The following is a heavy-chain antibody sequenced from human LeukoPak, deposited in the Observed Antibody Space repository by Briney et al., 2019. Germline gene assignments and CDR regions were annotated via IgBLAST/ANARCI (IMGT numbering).Heavy chain of an antibody. J-gene: IGHJ3*02. Sequence: SETLSLTCTLSGGSISYYYWNWIRQPPGKGLEWIGYIYYSGSTNYNPSLKSRVHISVGTSKNQFSLKLSSVTAADTAVYYCASFDSSGSHSFDIWGQGTMVTVS. CDR1: GGSISYYY. CDR2: IYYSGST. CDR3: ASFDSSGSHSFDI. D-gene: IGHD3-22*01. V-gene: IGHV4-59*01.